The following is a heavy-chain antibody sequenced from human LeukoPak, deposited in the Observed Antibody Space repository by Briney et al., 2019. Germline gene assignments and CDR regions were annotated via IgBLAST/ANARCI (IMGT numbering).Heavy chain of an antibody. V-gene: IGHV3-23*01. CDR2: ISGSGGST. CDR1: GFTFSSYA. CDR3: AKEGFYCSGGSCYSFYYYYMDV. D-gene: IGHD2-15*01. J-gene: IGHJ6*03. Sequence: GGSLRLSCAASGFTFSSYAMSWVRQAPGKGLEWVSAISGSGGSTYYADSVKGRFTITRDNSKNTLYLQMNSLRAEDTAVYYCAKEGFYCSGGSCYSFYYYYMDVWGKGTTVTVSS.